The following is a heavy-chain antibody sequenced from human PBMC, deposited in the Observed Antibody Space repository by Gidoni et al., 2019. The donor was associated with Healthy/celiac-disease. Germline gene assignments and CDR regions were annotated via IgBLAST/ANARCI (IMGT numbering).Heavy chain of an antibody. Sequence: QVQLQQWGAGLLKPSETLSLTCAVYGGSFRGYYWSWIRQPPGKGLEWIGEINHSGSTNYNPSLKSRVTISVDTSKNQFSLKLSSVTAADTAVYYCAREYLPNWGSLGWFDPWGQGTLVTVSS. D-gene: IGHD7-27*01. V-gene: IGHV4-34*01. J-gene: IGHJ5*02. CDR2: INHSGST. CDR1: GGSFRGYY. CDR3: AREYLPNWGSLGWFDP.